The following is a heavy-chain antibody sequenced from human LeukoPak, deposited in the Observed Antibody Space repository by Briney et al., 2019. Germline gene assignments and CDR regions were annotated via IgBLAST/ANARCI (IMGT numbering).Heavy chain of an antibody. J-gene: IGHJ4*02. CDR2: INERGTDS. CDR3: VRDETLWTLDW. D-gene: IGHD1-1*01. CDR1: GFTFSGHW. V-gene: IGHV3-74*03. Sequence: WGSLRLSCTASGFTFSGHWIHWVRQLPGMGLVWVSRINERGTDSMYAESVKGRFTISRDNAKNTVYLQMNSLRAEDTAVYYCVRDETLWTLDWWGQGTLVSVSS.